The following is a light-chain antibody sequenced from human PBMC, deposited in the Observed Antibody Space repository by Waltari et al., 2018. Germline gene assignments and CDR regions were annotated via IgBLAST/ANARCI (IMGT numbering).Light chain of an antibody. CDR3: QQTYSAPFT. CDR1: QTINTY. V-gene: IGKV1-39*01. Sequence: DIQMTQSPSSLSASVGDRVTITCRAGQTINTYFNWYQQKPGKAPKPLISTTSSLQSGVPSRFSGSGSGTEFTLTISSLQPEDFATYYCQQTYSAPFTFGPGTKVNIK. CDR2: TTS. J-gene: IGKJ3*01.